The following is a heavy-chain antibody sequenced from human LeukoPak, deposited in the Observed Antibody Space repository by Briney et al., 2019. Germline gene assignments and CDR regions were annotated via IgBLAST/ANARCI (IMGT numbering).Heavy chain of an antibody. CDR1: GYTFTGYY. V-gene: IGHV1-2*06. CDR3: AREGTYYYDSSGYADAFDI. CDR2: INPNSGGT. Sequence: ASVKVSCKASGYTFTGYYMHWVRQAPGQGLEWMGRINPNSGGTNYAQKFQGRVTMTRDTSISTAYMELSRLRPDDTAVYHCAREGTYYYDSSGYADAFDIWGQGTMVTVSS. J-gene: IGHJ3*02. D-gene: IGHD3-22*01.